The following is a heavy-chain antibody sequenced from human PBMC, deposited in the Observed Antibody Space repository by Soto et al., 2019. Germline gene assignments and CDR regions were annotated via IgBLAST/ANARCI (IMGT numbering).Heavy chain of an antibody. V-gene: IGHV3-7*01. Sequence: EVQLVQSGGGLVQPGGSLRLSCAASGFTSSGYWMTWVRQAPGKGLEWVANINQDGSEKYYVDSVKGRFTISRDTAKDSLYIQMNSLRAEDTAIYYCARDYSNPRGRFDPLGQGTLVTASS. D-gene: IGHD4-4*01. CDR1: GFTSSGYW. CDR2: INQDGSEK. CDR3: ARDYSNPRGRFDP. J-gene: IGHJ5*02.